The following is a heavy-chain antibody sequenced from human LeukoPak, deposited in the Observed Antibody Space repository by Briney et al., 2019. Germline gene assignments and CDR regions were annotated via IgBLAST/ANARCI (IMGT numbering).Heavy chain of an antibody. Sequence: SETLSITCTVSGGSISSYYWSWIRQPPGKGLEWIGYIYYSGSTNYNPSLKSRVTISVDSSKNQISLKLSSVTAADTAVYYCARRIQLWLENWFDPWGQGTLVTVSS. CDR3: ARRIQLWLENWFDP. V-gene: IGHV4-59*01. CDR2: IYYSGST. J-gene: IGHJ5*02. D-gene: IGHD5-18*01. CDR1: GGSISSYY.